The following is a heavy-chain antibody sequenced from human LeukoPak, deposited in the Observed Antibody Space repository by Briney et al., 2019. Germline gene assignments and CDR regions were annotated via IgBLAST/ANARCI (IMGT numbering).Heavy chain of an antibody. Sequence: SETLSLTCTVSGGSISSGGYYWSWIRQHPGTGLEWIGYIYYSGSTYYNPSLKSRVTISVDTSKNQFSLKLSSVTAADTAVYYCARATDYGDPFDYWGQGTLVTVSS. V-gene: IGHV4-31*03. D-gene: IGHD4-17*01. CDR2: IYYSGST. CDR3: ARATDYGDPFDY. CDR1: GGSISSGGYY. J-gene: IGHJ4*02.